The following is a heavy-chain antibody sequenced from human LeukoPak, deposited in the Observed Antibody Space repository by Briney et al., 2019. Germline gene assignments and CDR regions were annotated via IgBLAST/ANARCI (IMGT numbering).Heavy chain of an antibody. J-gene: IGHJ4*02. CDR1: AGTFSSYA. V-gene: IGHV1-69*06. CDR3: ASHGSGSYAFDY. D-gene: IGHD3-10*01. Sequence: SVKLSCKASAGTFSSYAISWVRQAPGQGLEWMGGFIPIFCTANYTQKFQGRVTITADKSTSTAYMELSSLRSEDTAVYYCASHGSGSYAFDYWGQGTLVTVSS. CDR2: FIPIFCTA.